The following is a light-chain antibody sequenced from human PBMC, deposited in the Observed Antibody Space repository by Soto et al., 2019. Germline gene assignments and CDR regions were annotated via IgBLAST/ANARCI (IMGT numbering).Light chain of an antibody. J-gene: IGLJ2*01. Sequence: QLVLTQPASVSGSPGQSITISCTGTSSDVGGYNYVSWYQQHPGKAPKLMIYNVSNRPSGVSNRFSGSKSGNTASLTISGLQAEDEADYYCSSYTGSSAVVFGGGTKLTVL. CDR2: NVS. V-gene: IGLV2-14*01. CDR3: SSYTGSSAVV. CDR1: SSDVGGYNY.